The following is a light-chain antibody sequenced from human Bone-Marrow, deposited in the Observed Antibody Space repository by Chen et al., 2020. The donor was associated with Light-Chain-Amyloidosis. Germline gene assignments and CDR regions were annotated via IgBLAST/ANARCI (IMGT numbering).Light chain of an antibody. Sequence: DIQMTQSPSSLSASVGDRVTITCRASQSIRSYLNCYQQKPGKAPKLLIYAASSLQSGVPSRFICRGSGTDFTLTISSLQPEDFATYYCQQSYSIPFTFGPGTKVDIK. CDR3: QQSYSIPFT. V-gene: IGKV1-39*01. CDR2: AAS. J-gene: IGKJ3*01. CDR1: QSIRSY.